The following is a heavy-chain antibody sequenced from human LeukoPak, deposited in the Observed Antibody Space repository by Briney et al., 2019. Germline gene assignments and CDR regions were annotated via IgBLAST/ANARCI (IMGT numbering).Heavy chain of an antibody. Sequence: SETLSLTCSVSGGSISSYYWSWIRQPPGKGLEWIGFVVYSGSTNYNPSLKSRVTISIDTSNNQLSLKLSSVTAADTAVYYCARHREMDSYDAFDVWGQGTMVTVSS. D-gene: IGHD5-24*01. CDR3: ARHREMDSYDAFDV. CDR1: GGSISSYY. J-gene: IGHJ3*01. CDR2: VVYSGST. V-gene: IGHV4-59*08.